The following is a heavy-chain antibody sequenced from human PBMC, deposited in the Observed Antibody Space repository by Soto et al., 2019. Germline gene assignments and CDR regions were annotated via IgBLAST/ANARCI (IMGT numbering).Heavy chain of an antibody. J-gene: IGHJ5*02. V-gene: IGHV4-39*07. D-gene: IGHD6-13*01. CDR2: INHSGST. Sequence: PSETLSLTCIVSSGSMSSSLNHWGWIRQPPGKGLEWIGDINHSGSTNYNPSLKSRVTISVDTSKNQFSLKLSSVTAADTAVYYCARETGIAAAMEGWFDPWGQGTLVTVSS. CDR1: SGSMSSSLNH. CDR3: ARETGIAAAMEGWFDP.